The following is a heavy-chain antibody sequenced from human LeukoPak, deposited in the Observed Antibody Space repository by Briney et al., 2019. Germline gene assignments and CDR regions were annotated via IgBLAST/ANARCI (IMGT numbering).Heavy chain of an antibody. CDR1: GGSISSYY. CDR3: ARASSDYGDQGWFDP. CDR2: IYYSGST. Sequence: SETLSLTCTVSGGSISSYYWSWIRQPPGKGLEWIGYIYYSGSTNYNPSLKSRVTISVDTSKNQFSLSLNSVTAADTAVYYCARASSDYGDQGWFDPWGQGTLVTVSS. D-gene: IGHD4-17*01. J-gene: IGHJ5*02. V-gene: IGHV4-59*12.